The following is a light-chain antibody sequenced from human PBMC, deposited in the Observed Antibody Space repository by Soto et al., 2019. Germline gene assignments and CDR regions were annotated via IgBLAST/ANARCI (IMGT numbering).Light chain of an antibody. CDR3: QQRSNWPPADT. CDR2: DAS. CDR1: QSVSSY. Sequence: EIVLTQSPAPLSLSPGERATLSFRASQSVSSYLAWYQQKPGPAPRLLLYDASNRATGIPARFSGSGSGTDFTLTISSLEPEDFAVYYCQQRSNWPPADTFGGGTKVEIK. J-gene: IGKJ4*01. V-gene: IGKV3-11*01.